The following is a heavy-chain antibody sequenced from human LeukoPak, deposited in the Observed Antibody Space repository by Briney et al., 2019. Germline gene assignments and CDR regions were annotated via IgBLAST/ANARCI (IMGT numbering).Heavy chain of an antibody. V-gene: IGHV3-33*01. Sequence: GGSLRLSCAASGFIFSNYWMSWVRQAPGKGLEWVAVIWYDGSNKYYADSVKGRFTISRDNSKNTLYLQMNSLRAEDTAVYYCARDKGYSYGNYYYGMDVWGQGTTVTVSS. CDR1: GFIFSNYW. CDR3: ARDKGYSYGNYYYGMDV. J-gene: IGHJ6*02. D-gene: IGHD5-18*01. CDR2: IWYDGSNK.